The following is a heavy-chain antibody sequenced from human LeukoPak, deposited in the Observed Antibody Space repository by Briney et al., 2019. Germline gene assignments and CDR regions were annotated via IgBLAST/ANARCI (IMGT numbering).Heavy chain of an antibody. Sequence: SETLSLTCAVYGGSFSGYYWSWIRQPPGKGLEWIGEINHSGSTNYNPSLKSRVTISVDTSKNQFSLKLSSVTAADTAVYYCARSPAYCGGDCYTLPYYYYGMDVWGQGTTVTVSS. V-gene: IGHV4-34*01. CDR2: INHSGST. D-gene: IGHD2-21*02. CDR1: GGSFSGYY. J-gene: IGHJ6*02. CDR3: ARSPAYCGGDCYTLPYYYYGMDV.